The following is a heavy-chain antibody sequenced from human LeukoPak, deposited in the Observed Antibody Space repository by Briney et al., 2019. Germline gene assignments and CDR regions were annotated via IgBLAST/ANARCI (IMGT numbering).Heavy chain of an antibody. V-gene: IGHV3-15*07. D-gene: IGHD3-22*01. CDR1: GFTFSNAW. CDR2: IRSNSDGGTI. CDR3: AIDSSGYYDGYYYGMDV. Sequence: GSLRLSCATSGFTFSNAWMNWVRQAPGKGLEWVGRIRSNSDGGTIDYAAPVRGRFGLSRDDSKNTLYLQMNSLRAEDTAVYYCAIDSSGYYDGYYYGMDVWGQGTTVTVSS. J-gene: IGHJ6*02.